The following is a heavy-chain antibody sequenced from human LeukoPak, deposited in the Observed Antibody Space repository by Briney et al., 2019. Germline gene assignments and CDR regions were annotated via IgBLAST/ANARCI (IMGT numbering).Heavy chain of an antibody. Sequence: GGSLRLSCAASGFTLSSYAMSWVRQAPGKGLEWVSAISGSGGSTYYADSVKGRFTISRDNSKNTLYLQMNSLRAEDTAVYYCLGGRWLPIPAYWGQGTLVTVSS. V-gene: IGHV3-23*01. J-gene: IGHJ4*02. CDR3: LGGRWLPIPAY. D-gene: IGHD5-24*01. CDR1: GFTLSSYA. CDR2: ISGSGGST.